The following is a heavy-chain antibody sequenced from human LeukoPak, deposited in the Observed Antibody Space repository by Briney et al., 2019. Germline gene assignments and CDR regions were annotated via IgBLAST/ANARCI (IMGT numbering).Heavy chain of an antibody. CDR1: GFTFSSYG. D-gene: IGHD6-19*01. J-gene: IGHJ4*02. CDR2: IRYDGSNK. V-gene: IGHV3-30*02. CDR3: AKSPRIAVAGTPLDY. Sequence: GGSLRLSCAASGFTFSSYGMHWVRQAPGKGLEWVAFIRYDGSNKYYADSVKGRFTISRDNSKNTLYLQMNSLRAEDTAVYYCAKSPRIAVAGTPLDYWGQGTLVTVSS.